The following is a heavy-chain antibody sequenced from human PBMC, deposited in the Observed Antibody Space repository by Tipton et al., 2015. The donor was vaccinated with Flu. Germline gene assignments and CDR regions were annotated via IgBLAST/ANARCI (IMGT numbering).Heavy chain of an antibody. CDR1: GFTFSSYA. J-gene: IGHJ4*02. V-gene: IGHV3-23*01. CDR2: ISGSGGST. CDR3: AAPPSGGPDILTGYHDY. D-gene: IGHD3-9*01. Sequence: SLRLSCAASGFTFSSYAMSWVRQAPGKGLEWVSAISGSGGSTYYADSVKGRFTISRDNSKNTLYLQMNSLRAEDTAVYYCAAPPSGGPDILTGYHDYWGQGTLVTVSS.